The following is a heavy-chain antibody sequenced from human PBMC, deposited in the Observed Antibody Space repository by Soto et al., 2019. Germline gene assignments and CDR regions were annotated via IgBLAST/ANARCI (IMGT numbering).Heavy chain of an antibody. CDR2: INSDGSST. V-gene: IGHV3-74*03. CDR1: GFTFSSYW. CDR3: ARVETCSSTSCYSVFDY. J-gene: IGHJ4*02. Sequence: EVQLVESGGGLVQPGGSLRLSCAASGFTFSSYWMHWVRQAPGKGLVWVSRINSDGSSTTYADSVKGRFTISRDNAKNTLYLQMTSLRAEDTAVYYCARVETCSSTSCYSVFDYWGQRTLVTVSS. D-gene: IGHD2-2*01.